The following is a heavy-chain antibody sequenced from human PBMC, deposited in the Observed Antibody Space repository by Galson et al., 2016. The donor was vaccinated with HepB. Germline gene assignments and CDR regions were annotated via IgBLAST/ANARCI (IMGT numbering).Heavy chain of an antibody. CDR1: GFASRNYG. D-gene: IGHD2/OR15-2a*01. J-gene: IGHJ4*02. Sequence: SLRLSCAASGFASRNYGMHWVRQAPGKGLEWVAADSMDGRRKWYAESVKGRFTISRDNFNKMLFLQMSSLRPDDTAVYFCARRHEYCPPVGCSVDYWGQGTLVSVSS. CDR3: ARRHEYCPPVGCSVDY. CDR2: DSMDGRRK. V-gene: IGHV3-30*03.